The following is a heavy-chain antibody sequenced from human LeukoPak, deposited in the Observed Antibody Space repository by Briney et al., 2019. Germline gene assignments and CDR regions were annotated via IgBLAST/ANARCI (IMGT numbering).Heavy chain of an antibody. J-gene: IGHJ4*02. CDR3: ARVTVAPRLFDY. Sequence: SETLSLTCTVSGGSISSYYWSWIRQPPGKGLEWIGYIYYSGSTNYNPSLKSRVTISVDTSKNQFSLKLSSVTAADTAVYYCARVTVAPRLFDYWGQGTLVTVSS. D-gene: IGHD2-2*01. CDR1: GGSISSYY. V-gene: IGHV4-59*01. CDR2: IYYSGST.